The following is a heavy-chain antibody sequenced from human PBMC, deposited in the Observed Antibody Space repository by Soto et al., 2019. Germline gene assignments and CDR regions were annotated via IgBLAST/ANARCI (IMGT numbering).Heavy chain of an antibody. CDR3: ARLGAFGSEIHLGFDY. CDR1: GGSISSSNYY. D-gene: IGHD3-10*01. CDR2: IYYSGST. J-gene: IGHJ4*02. V-gene: IGHV4-39*01. Sequence: PSETLSLTCSVSGGSISSSNYYWGWIRQPPGKGLEWIGSIYYSGSTFYNSSLKSRVTISVDTSKNQFSLNLNSVTAADTAVYYCARLGAFGSEIHLGFDYWGQGALVTVSS.